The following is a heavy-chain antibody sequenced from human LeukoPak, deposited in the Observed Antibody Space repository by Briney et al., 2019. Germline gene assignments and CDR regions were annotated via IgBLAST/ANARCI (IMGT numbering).Heavy chain of an antibody. J-gene: IGHJ4*02. V-gene: IGHV4-59*01. CDR2: IYYSGST. Sequence: SETLSLTCTVSGGSISSYYWSWIRQPPGKGLEWIGYIYYSGSTNYNPSLTSRVTISVDTSKNQFSLKLSSVTAADTAVYYCARISGGWSPSLYYFDYWGQGTLVTVSS. CDR3: ARISGGWSPSLYYFDY. CDR1: GGSISSYY. D-gene: IGHD6-19*01.